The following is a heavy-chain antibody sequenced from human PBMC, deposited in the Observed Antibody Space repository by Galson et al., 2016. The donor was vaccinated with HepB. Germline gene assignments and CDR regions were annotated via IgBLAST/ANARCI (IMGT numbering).Heavy chain of an antibody. Sequence: SLRLSCAASGFSFSSSWMHWVRQAPGKGLVWVSRIDRYGSSTGYADSVKGRFTISRDNAKNSLYLQMNSLTVEDTAVYYCTRDEIRGVTRFDHWGQGTLVAVSS. D-gene: IGHD3-10*01. CDR3: TRDEIRGVTRFDH. J-gene: IGHJ4*02. CDR1: GFSFSSSW. V-gene: IGHV3-74*01. CDR2: IDRYGSST.